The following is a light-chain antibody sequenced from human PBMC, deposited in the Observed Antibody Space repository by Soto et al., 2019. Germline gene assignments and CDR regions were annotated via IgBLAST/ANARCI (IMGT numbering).Light chain of an antibody. V-gene: IGKV3-15*01. CDR1: QSVSSN. Sequence: EILMTQSPVTLSVSPGERATLSCRASQSVSSNLAWYQQKPGQAPSLIIYGAFTSATGIPARCSGTRSGTEFTHTISSLQSEDFALYYCQQYNDWPLTFGQGPKVEI. J-gene: IGKJ1*01. CDR3: QQYNDWPLT. CDR2: GAF.